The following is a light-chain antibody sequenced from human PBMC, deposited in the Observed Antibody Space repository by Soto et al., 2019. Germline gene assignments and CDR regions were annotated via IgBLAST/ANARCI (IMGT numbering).Light chain of an antibody. CDR2: EVS. CDR1: SSDVGGYNY. CDR3: SSYAGSNNFDV. J-gene: IGLJ1*01. V-gene: IGLV2-8*01. Sequence: QSVLTQPPSASGSPGQSVTISCTGTSSDVGGYNYVSWYQQHPGKATKLVIYEVSKRPSGVPDRFSGSKSGNTASLTVSGLQAEDEADYYCSSYAGSNNFDVFGTGTKVTVL.